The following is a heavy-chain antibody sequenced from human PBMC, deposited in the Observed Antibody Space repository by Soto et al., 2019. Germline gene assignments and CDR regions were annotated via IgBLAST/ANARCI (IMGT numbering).Heavy chain of an antibody. CDR3: ARKDSGYADYMDV. V-gene: IGHV4-31*03. CDR1: GGSISSGGYY. D-gene: IGHD5-12*01. CDR2: IYYSGST. J-gene: IGHJ6*03. Sequence: QVQLHESGPGLVKPSQTLSLTCTVSGGSISSGGYYWSWIRQHPGKGLEWIGYIYYSGSTYYNPSLKSRVTMSVDTSENQFSLRLSSVTAADTAVYYCARKDSGYADYMDVWGKGTTVTVSS.